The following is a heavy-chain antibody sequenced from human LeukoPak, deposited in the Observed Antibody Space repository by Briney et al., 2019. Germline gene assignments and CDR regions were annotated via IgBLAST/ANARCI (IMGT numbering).Heavy chain of an antibody. CDR1: GYTFTSYY. J-gene: IGHJ3*02. CDR2: ISAYNGNT. V-gene: IGHV1-18*04. CDR3: ATSGSYDPSGAFDI. Sequence: ASVKVSCKASGYTFTSYYMHWVRQAPGQGLEWMGWISAYNGNTNYAQKLQGRVTMTTDTSTSTAYMELRSLRSDDTAVYYCATSGSYDPSGAFDIWGQGTMVTVSS. D-gene: IGHD1-26*01.